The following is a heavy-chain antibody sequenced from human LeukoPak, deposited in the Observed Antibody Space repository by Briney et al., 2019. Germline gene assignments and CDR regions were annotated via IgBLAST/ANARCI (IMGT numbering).Heavy chain of an antibody. CDR2: IYYSGST. D-gene: IGHD1-1*01. CDR1: GGSISSSSYY. Sequence: SETLSLTCTASGGSISSSSYYWGWIRQPPGKGLEWIGSIYYSGSTYYNPSLKSRVTISVDTSKNQFSLKLSSVTAADTAVYYCASEQGTGRYNWFDPWGQGTLVTVSS. CDR3: ASEQGTGRYNWFDP. J-gene: IGHJ5*02. V-gene: IGHV4-39*01.